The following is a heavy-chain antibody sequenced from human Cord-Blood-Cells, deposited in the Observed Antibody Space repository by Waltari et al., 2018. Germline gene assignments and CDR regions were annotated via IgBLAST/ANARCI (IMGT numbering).Heavy chain of an antibody. CDR2: ISSSSSYI. Sequence: EVQLVESGGGLVKPGGSLRLSCAASGFTFRSYSMNWVRQAPGKGLEWVSSISSSSSYIYYADSVKGRFTISRDNAKNSLYLQMNSLRAEDTAVYYCARVKLGNFDYWGQGTLVTVSS. CDR3: ARVKLGNFDY. V-gene: IGHV3-21*01. CDR1: GFTFRSYS. J-gene: IGHJ4*02. D-gene: IGHD7-27*01.